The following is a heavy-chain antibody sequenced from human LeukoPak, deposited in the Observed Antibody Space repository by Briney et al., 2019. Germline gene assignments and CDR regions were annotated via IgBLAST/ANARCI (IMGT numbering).Heavy chain of an antibody. V-gene: IGHV3-33*08. J-gene: IGHJ4*02. D-gene: IGHD3-22*01. CDR3: ARGGVTMIVPIL. Sequence: GGSLRLSCAASEFSFSNYWMTWVRQAPGKGLEWVAVIWYDGSNKYYADSVKGRFTISRDNSKNTLYLQMNSLRAEDTAVYYCARGGVTMIVPILWGQGTLVTVSS. CDR1: EFSFSNYW. CDR2: IWYDGSNK.